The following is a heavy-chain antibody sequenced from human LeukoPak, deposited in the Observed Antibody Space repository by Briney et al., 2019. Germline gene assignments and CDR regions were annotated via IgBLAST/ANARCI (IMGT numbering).Heavy chain of an antibody. CDR2: INSDGSRT. CDR1: GFTFSSYT. Sequence: GESLRLSCAASGFTFSSYTMNWVRQAPGKGLVWVSRINSDGSRTNYADCVKGRFTISRDNAKNTVFLQMNSLTAEDAAVYYCARVITGSTYGQFDFWGQGALATVSS. V-gene: IGHV3-74*01. CDR3: ARVITGSTYGQFDF. J-gene: IGHJ4*02. D-gene: IGHD5-18*01.